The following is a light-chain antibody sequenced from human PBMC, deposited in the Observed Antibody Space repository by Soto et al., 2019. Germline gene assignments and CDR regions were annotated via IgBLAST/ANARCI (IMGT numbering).Light chain of an antibody. V-gene: IGLV2-14*01. CDR3: RSYTSSSTLV. CDR1: SSDVGGYNY. CDR2: DVS. J-gene: IGLJ1*01. Sequence: QSVLTQPASVSGSPGQSITISCTGTSSDVGGYNYVSWYQQHPGKAPKLMIYDVSNRPSGVSNRFSGSKSGNTASLTISGLQAEDEADYSCRSYTSSSTLVFGTGTKVTVL.